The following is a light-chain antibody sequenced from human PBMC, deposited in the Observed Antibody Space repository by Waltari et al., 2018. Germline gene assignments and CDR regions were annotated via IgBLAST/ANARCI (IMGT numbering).Light chain of an antibody. CDR2: AAS. J-gene: IGKJ2*01. CDR3: QQYYSYPYT. V-gene: IGKV1-8*01. CDR1: QGISSY. Sequence: AIRMTQSPSSFSASTGDRVTTTCRASQGISSYLAWYQQKPGKAPKLLIYAASTLQSGVPSRFSGSGSETDFTLTISCLQSEDFATYYCQQYYSYPYTFGQGTKLEIK.